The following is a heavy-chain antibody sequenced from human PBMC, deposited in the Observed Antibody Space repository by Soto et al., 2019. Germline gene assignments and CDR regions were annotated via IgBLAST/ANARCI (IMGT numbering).Heavy chain of an antibody. V-gene: IGHV4-4*02. CDR1: GDSITGDNW. CDR2: IHHSGAT. Sequence: QVQLQESGPGLVQPSGTLSLTCAVSGDSITGDNWWSWVRQPPGKGLEWIGEIHHSGATNYNPSLKSRVTRSVDASKNQFSLKLNSVTAAEAAMFYCPTQGFYRMGVWGRGTTVTVSS. J-gene: IGHJ6*02. CDR3: PTQGFYRMGV.